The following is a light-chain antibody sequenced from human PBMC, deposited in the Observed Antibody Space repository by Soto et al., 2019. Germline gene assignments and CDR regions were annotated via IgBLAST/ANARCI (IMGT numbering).Light chain of an antibody. CDR2: EVT. V-gene: IGLV2-8*01. CDR3: SSYAGGNNLV. Sequence: QSALTQPPSASGSPGLSVTISCTGTSSDVGDYNYVSWYQQQPGKAPKLMIYEVTKRPSGVPDRFSGSKSGNTASLTVSGLQAEDEADYYCSSYAGGNNLVFGGGTKLTVL. J-gene: IGLJ2*01. CDR1: SSDVGDYNY.